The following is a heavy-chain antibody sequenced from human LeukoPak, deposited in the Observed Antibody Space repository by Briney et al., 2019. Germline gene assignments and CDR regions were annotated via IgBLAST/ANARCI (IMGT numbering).Heavy chain of an antibody. CDR2: ISSSSSYI. V-gene: IGHV3-21*01. J-gene: IGHJ4*02. D-gene: IGHD4-17*01. CDR3: ATMTTAPY. Sequence: PGGSLRLSCAASGYTFSSYGMNWVRQAPGKGLEWVSSISSSSSYIYYGDSVKGRFTISRDNAKNSLYLQMNSLRAEDTAVYYCATMTTAPYWGQGTLVTVSS. CDR1: GYTFSSYG.